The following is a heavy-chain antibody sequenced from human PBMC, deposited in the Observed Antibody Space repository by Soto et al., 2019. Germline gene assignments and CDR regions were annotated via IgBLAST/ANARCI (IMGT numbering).Heavy chain of an antibody. J-gene: IGHJ5*02. CDR1: GGSISSSSYY. CDR3: VRILGYCSSTSCPGGWLDP. Sequence: SETLSLTCTVSGGSISSSSYYWGWIRQPPGKGLEWIGSIYYSGSTYYNASLKSRLTISVDTSKNQFSLKLRSVTAADTAVYYCVRILGYCSSTSCPGGWLDPWGQGTLVTVSS. CDR2: IYYSGST. V-gene: IGHV4-39*01. D-gene: IGHD2-2*01.